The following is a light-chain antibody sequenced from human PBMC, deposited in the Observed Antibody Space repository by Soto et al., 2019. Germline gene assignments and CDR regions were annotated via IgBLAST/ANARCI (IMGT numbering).Light chain of an antibody. V-gene: IGKV3-15*01. CDR2: GAS. CDR1: QSVSNN. CDR3: QQYNNWWT. Sequence: EIVMTQSPATLSVSPGERATLSGRASQSVSNNLAWYQKKPGQAPRLLIYGASTRATGIPARFSGSGSGTEFTLTISSLQSEDFAFYYCQQYNNWWTFGQGTRVDIK. J-gene: IGKJ1*01.